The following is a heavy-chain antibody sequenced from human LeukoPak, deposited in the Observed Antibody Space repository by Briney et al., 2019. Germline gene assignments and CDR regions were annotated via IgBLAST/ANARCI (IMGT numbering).Heavy chain of an antibody. D-gene: IGHD3-16*01. CDR1: GDSISTTGYY. V-gene: IGHV4-39*07. CDR2: IYYSGST. Sequence: SETLSLTCTVSGDSISTTGYYWGWIRQPPGKGLEWIGTIYYSGSTNYNPSLKSRVTISVDTSKNQFSLKLSSVTAADTAVYYCARETSQKGAHYMDVWGKGTTVTISS. J-gene: IGHJ6*03. CDR3: ARETSQKGAHYMDV.